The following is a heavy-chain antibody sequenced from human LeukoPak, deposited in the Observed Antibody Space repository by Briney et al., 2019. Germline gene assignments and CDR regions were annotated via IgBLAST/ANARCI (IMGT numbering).Heavy chain of an antibody. CDR3: AKRGPYSSGWYGDY. V-gene: IGHV3-23*05. CDR2: IDDGGSNT. Sequence: VGSLRLSCTAFGFTFRCFAMTWVRQAPGKGLEWVSTIDDGGSNTYYADSVKGRFTISRANPKNTLCLQMNSLRAEDTAVYYCAKRGPYSSGWYGDYWGQGTLVTVSS. D-gene: IGHD6-19*01. J-gene: IGHJ4*02. CDR1: GFTFRCFA.